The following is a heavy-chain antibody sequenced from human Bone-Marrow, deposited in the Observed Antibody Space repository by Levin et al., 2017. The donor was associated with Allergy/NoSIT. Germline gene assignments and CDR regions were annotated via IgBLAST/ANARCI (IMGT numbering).Heavy chain of an antibody. CDR1: GFSFSSYA. Sequence: GESLKISCAASGFSFSSYALHWVRQAPGEGLEWVALISYDGGNKYYVDSVKGRFTISRDDSKNTLYLQMNSLTTEDTAIYYCARNRVKFASGRAAFDVWGHGTMVIVSS. V-gene: IGHV3-30*04. J-gene: IGHJ3*01. D-gene: IGHD6-19*01. CDR2: ISYDGGNK. CDR3: ARNRVKFASGRAAFDV.